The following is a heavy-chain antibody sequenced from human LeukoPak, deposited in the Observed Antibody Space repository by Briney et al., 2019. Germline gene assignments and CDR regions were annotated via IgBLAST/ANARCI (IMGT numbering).Heavy chain of an antibody. CDR1: GYTFTSYY. CDR2: IIPIFGTA. Sequence: SVKVSCKASGYTFTSYYMHWMRQAPGQGLEWMGGIIPIFGTANYAQKFQGRVTITADESTSTAYMELSSLRSEDTAVYYCARGVMAAAAFDYWGQGTLVTVSS. V-gene: IGHV1-69*13. CDR3: ARGVMAAAAFDY. D-gene: IGHD6-13*01. J-gene: IGHJ4*02.